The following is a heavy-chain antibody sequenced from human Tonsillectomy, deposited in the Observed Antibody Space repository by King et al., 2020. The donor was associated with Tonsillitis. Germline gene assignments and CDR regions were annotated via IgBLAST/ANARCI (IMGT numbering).Heavy chain of an antibody. J-gene: IGHJ1*01. CDR2: FSGSSAST. V-gene: IGHV3-23*04. Sequence: VQLVESGGGLVQPGGSLRLSCAASGFTFSSFGMSWVRQAPGKGLEWVSAFSGSSASTYYAGSVKGRFTISRDNSKNTLYLQMNSLRAEDTAIYYCAPYSSSLVQQWGPGTLVTVSS. CDR3: APYSSSLVQQ. D-gene: IGHD6-13*01. CDR1: GFTFSSFG.